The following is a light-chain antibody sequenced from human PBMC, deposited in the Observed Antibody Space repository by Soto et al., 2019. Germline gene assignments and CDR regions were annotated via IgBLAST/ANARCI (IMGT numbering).Light chain of an antibody. CDR2: DAS. J-gene: IGKJ1*01. CDR3: QQYKSSPV. V-gene: IGKV1-5*01. Sequence: DIQMTQSPSTLSASVGDRVTITCRSSHSIGTWLAWYQQKLGKAPKLLIYDASSLESGVPSRFSGSGSGTEFTLTISSLQPHDSATYYCQQYKSSPVFGQGTKVEIK. CDR1: HSIGTW.